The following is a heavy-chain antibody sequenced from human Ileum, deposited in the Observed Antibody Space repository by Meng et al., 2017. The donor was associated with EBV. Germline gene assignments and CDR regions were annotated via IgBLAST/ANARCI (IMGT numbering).Heavy chain of an antibody. Sequence: QVQLQGAGPGLVNPSGTLSLICVVFDGSISSSNWWSWVRQPPGKGLEWIGQIYYSGSPSYNPSLKSRVTMSVDKSKNQVSLNLNSVTAADTALYYCARHSGYNQGYWGQGTLVTVSS. CDR3: ARHSGYNQGY. CDR1: DGSISSSNW. J-gene: IGHJ4*02. V-gene: IGHV4-4*02. D-gene: IGHD5-24*01. CDR2: IYYSGSP.